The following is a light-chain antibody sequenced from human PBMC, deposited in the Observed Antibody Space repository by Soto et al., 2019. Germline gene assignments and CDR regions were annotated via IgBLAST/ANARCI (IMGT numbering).Light chain of an antibody. CDR2: DNN. J-gene: IGLJ3*02. CDR3: GTWDSRLSAWV. V-gene: IGLV1-51*01. Sequence: QSALTQPPSVSAAPGQRVTISCSGSSSNIGNNYVSWYQQLPGTAPKLLIYDNNKRPSGIPDRFSGSKSGTSATLGITGLQTGDEADYYCGTWDSRLSAWVFGGGTKVTVL. CDR1: SSNIGNNY.